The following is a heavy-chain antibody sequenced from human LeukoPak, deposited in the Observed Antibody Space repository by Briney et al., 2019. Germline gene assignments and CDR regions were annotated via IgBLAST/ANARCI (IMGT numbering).Heavy chain of an antibody. J-gene: IGHJ6*02. CDR2: INPTGGST. Sequence: APVKVSCKASGYTFTSYYMHWVRQAPGQGLEWMGIINPTGGSTNYAQKFEGRVTMTRDTSTSTVYMELSSLRSEDTAMYYCARERYCSGGNCFVTYYYGMDVWGQGTTVTVSS. V-gene: IGHV1-46*01. CDR3: ARERYCSGGNCFVTYYYGMDV. CDR1: GYTFTSYY. D-gene: IGHD2-15*01.